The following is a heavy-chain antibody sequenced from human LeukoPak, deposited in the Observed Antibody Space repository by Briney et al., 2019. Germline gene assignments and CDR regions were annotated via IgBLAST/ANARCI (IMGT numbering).Heavy chain of an antibody. CDR1: GYTFTSYY. V-gene: IGHV1-46*01. CDR3: ASDRVDTMTPYRRGAFDI. D-gene: IGHD3-22*01. Sequence: AAVTVSCKASGYTFTSYYMHWVRQAAGQEREWMGIINPSGGSTSYAQKFQGRVTMTRDMSTRTVYMELSSLRSEDTAVYYCASDRVDTMTPYRRGAFDIWGQGTMVTVSS. J-gene: IGHJ3*02. CDR2: INPSGGST.